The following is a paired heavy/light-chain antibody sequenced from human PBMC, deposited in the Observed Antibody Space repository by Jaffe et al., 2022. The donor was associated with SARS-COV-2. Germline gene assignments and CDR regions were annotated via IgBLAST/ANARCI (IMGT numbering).Light chain of an antibody. CDR3: QQYNNWPPYT. CDR2: GAS. J-gene: IGKJ2*01. CDR1: QSVSSN. V-gene: IGKV3-15*01. Sequence: IVMTQSPATLSVSPGERATLSCRASQSVSSNLAWYQQKPGQAPRLLIFGASTRATGIPARFSGSGSGTEFTLTISSLQSEDFAVYYCQQYNNWPPYTFGQGTKLEIK.
Heavy chain of an antibody. CDR3: AKDVGHSGTYNYFDP. CDR2: IYYTGLT. Sequence: QVQLQESGPGLLKPSETLSLTCTVSGGSINTYYWSWIRQPPGKGLEWIGYIYYTGLTNYNPSLKSRVTISVDTSKNQFSLKLTSVTAADTAVYYCAKDVGHSGTYNYFDPWGQGTLVTVSS. D-gene: IGHD1-26*01. CDR1: GGSINTYY. J-gene: IGHJ5*02. V-gene: IGHV4-59*01.